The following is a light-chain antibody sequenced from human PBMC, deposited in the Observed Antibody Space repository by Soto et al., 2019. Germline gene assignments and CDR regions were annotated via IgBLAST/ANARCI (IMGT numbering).Light chain of an antibody. J-gene: IGKJ2*01. CDR2: WAS. CDR3: QQYQSPPQYT. V-gene: IGKV4-1*01. CDR1: QSVLDRSSNRNY. Sequence: DIVMTQSPDSPAVSLGERATINCKSGQSVLDRSSNRNYLAWYQQKPGQPPKLLISWASARASEVPDRFSGSGSRTDFTFAISSLQAEDVAVYYCQQYQSPPQYTFGQGTKLEVK.